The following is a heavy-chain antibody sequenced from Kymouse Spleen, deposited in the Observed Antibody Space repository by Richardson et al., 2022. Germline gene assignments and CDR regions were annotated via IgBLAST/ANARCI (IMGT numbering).Heavy chain of an antibody. Sequence: EVQLVESGGGLVQPGRSLRLSCAASGFTFDDYAMHWVRQAPGKGLEWVSGISWNSGSIGYADSVKGRFTISRDNAKNSLYLQMNSLRAEDTALYYCAKDMRYYGRQGTLVTVSS. CDR1: GFTFDDYA. D-gene: IGHD3-10*01. J-gene: IGHJ4*02,IGHJ5*02. V-gene: IGHV3-9*01. CDR2: ISWNSGSI.